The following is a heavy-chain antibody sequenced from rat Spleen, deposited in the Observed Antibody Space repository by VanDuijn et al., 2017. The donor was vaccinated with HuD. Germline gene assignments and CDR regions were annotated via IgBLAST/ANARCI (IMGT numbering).Heavy chain of an antibody. CDR1: GFTFNNYW. CDR3: TRGGLYYFDY. J-gene: IGHJ2*01. Sequence: EVQLVESGGGLVQPGRPLKLSCVASGFTFNNYWMSWIRQAPGKGLEWVASIINTGGSIYYPDSVKGRFTISRDNAQNTLYLQMNSLRSEDTATYYCTRGGLYYFDYWGQGVMVTVSS. CDR2: IINTGGSI. V-gene: IGHV5-31*01.